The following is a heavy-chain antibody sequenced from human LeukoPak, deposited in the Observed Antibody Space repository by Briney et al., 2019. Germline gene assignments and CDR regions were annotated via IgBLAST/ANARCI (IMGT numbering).Heavy chain of an antibody. CDR3: TTFLVVVDY. V-gene: IGHV3-15*01. D-gene: IGHD2-15*01. CDR2: FKSKTDGGAT. J-gene: IGHJ4*02. CDR1: GFTFNNAW. Sequence: GGSLRLSCAASGFTFNNAWMSWVRQAPGRGLEWVGRFKSKTDGGATDYAAPVKGRFTISRDDSKNTLYLQMNSLKTEDTAVYYCTTFLVVVDYWGQGTLVTVSS.